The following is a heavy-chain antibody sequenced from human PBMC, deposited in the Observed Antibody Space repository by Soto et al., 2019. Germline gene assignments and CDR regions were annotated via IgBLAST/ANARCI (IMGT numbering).Heavy chain of an antibody. J-gene: IGHJ6*02. Sequence: QVPLVQSGAEVKKPGASVKVSCKASGYTFTSYDINWVRQATGQGLEWMGWMNPNSGNTGYAQKFQGRVTMTRNTSISTAYMELSSLRSEDTAVYYCARGGRMITFGGVIVHYYYYGMDVWGQGTTVTVSS. CDR1: GYTFTSYD. V-gene: IGHV1-8*01. CDR3: ARGGRMITFGGVIVHYYYYGMDV. CDR2: MNPNSGNT. D-gene: IGHD3-16*02.